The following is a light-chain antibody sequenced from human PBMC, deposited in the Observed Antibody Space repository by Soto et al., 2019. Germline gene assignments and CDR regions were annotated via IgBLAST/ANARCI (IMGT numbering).Light chain of an antibody. CDR1: QSVSRK. Sequence: EIVMTQSPATLSVSPGERATLSCRASQSVSRKLAWYQQTLGQAPRLLMYGASTRATGVPARFSGSGSGTAFTLPISNIQSKAFAVYHCQQYDKWPRTVGPGTTV. CDR2: GAS. V-gene: IGKV3-15*01. CDR3: QQYDKWPRT. J-gene: IGKJ1*01.